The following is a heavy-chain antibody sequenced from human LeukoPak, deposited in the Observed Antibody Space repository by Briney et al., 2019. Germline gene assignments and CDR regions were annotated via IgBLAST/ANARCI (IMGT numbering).Heavy chain of an antibody. CDR2: ISGSGGST. D-gene: IGHD3-22*01. CDR1: GFTFSSYA. V-gene: IGHV3-23*01. CDR3: AKDAGGYYDSSGYFLGAFDI. J-gene: IGHJ3*02. Sequence: PGGSLRLSCAASGFTFSSYAMSWVRQAPGKGLEGVSAISGSGGSTYYAHSVQRRFPISRHNSKNTLYLQMNSLRAEDTAVYYCAKDAGGYYDSSGYFLGAFDIWGQGTMVTVSS.